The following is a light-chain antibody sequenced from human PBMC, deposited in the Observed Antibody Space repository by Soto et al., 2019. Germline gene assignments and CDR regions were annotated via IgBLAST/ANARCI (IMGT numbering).Light chain of an antibody. V-gene: IGLV2-14*01. Sequence: QSALTQPASVSGSLGQSITISCTGASSDVGAYNYVSWYQQHPGKVPKLMIYEVSNRPSGVSNRFSGSKSGNTASLTISGLQAEDEADYYCSSYTTFSTLVFGGGTKLTVL. J-gene: IGLJ2*01. CDR3: SSYTTFSTLV. CDR1: SSDVGAYNY. CDR2: EVS.